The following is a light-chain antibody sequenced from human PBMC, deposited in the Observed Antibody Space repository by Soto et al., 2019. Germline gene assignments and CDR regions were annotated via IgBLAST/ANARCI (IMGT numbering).Light chain of an antibody. V-gene: IGLV2-11*01. CDR2: DVT. CDR3: CSYAGTYTYV. CDR1: TSDVGGYNF. Sequence: QSALTQPRSVSGSPGQSVTISCTGTTSDVGGYNFVSWYQQHPGNAPKLMIYDVTKRPSGIPDRFSGSKSGNTASLTISGLQAEDEADDYCCSYAGTYTYVFGTGTKVTVL. J-gene: IGLJ1*01.